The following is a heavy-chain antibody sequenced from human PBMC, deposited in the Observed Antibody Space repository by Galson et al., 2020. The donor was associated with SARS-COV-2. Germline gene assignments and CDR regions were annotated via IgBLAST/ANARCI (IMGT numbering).Heavy chain of an antibody. J-gene: IGHJ4*02. Sequence: GGSLRLSCAASGFTFSDYYMSWIRQAPGKGLEWVSYISSSSSYTNYADSVKGRFTISRDNAKNSLYLQMNSLRAEDTAVYYCARSQYYDFCSGYYPFDYWGQGTLVTVSS. CDR3: ARSQYYDFCSGYYPFDY. CDR1: GFTFSDYY. CDR2: ISSSSSYT. V-gene: IGHV3-11*06. D-gene: IGHD3-3*01.